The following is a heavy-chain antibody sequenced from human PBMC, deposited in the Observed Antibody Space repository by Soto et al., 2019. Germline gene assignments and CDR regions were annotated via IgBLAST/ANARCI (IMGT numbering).Heavy chain of an antibody. V-gene: IGHV1-18*01. J-gene: IGHJ3*02. CDR3: ARGAQRYNWNDDAFDI. Sequence: ASVKVSCKASGYTFTNYGISWVRQAPGQGLEWMGWISAYNGNTNYAQKLQGRVTMTTDTSTSTAYMELRSLRSDDTAVYYCARGAQRYNWNDDAFDIGGQGTMVTVSS. CDR2: ISAYNGNT. D-gene: IGHD1-1*01. CDR1: GYTFTNYG.